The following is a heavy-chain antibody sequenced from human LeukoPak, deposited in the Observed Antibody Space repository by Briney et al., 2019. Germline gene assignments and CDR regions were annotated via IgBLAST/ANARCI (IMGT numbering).Heavy chain of an antibody. CDR1: GYTLTELS. Sequence: ASVKVSCKVSGYTLTELSMHWVRQAPGKGLEWMGGFDPEDGETIYAQKFQGRVTMTEDTSTDTAYMELSSLRSEDTAVYYCATYYYDRSGGDAFDIWGQGTLVIVSS. J-gene: IGHJ4*02. CDR3: ATYYYDRSGGDAFDI. CDR2: FDPEDGET. D-gene: IGHD3-22*01. V-gene: IGHV1-24*01.